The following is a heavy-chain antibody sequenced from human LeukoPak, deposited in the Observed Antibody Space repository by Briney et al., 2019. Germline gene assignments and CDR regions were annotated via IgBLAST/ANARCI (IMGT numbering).Heavy chain of an antibody. V-gene: IGHV3-23*01. CDR3: ARTGQCDY. CDR2: ISGSGGST. J-gene: IGHJ4*02. Sequence: GGSLRHSCAASGLTFSSYAMSWVRQAPGKGLEWVSTISGSGGSTYYADSVKGRFTISRDNSKNTLYLQMNSLRAEDTAIYYCARTGQCDYSGQGTLVTVSS. D-gene: IGHD4-11*01. CDR1: GLTFSSYA.